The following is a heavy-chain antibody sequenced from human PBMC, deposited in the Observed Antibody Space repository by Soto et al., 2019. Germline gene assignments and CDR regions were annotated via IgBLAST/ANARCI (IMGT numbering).Heavy chain of an antibody. J-gene: IGHJ6*02. Sequence: GGSLRLSCAASGFTFSSYAMHWVRQAPGKGLEWVTVISYDGSNKYYADSVKGRFAISRDNSKNTLYLQMNSLRVEDTAVYYCARDYSGAAAGKGYYYGLDVWGQGTTVTVSS. CDR2: ISYDGSNK. CDR3: ARDYSGAAAGKGYYYGLDV. V-gene: IGHV3-30*09. CDR1: GFTFSSYA. D-gene: IGHD6-13*01.